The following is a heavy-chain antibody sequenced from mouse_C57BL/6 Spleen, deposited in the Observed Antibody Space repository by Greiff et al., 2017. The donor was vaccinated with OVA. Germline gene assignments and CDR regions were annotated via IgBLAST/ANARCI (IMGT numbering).Heavy chain of an antibody. D-gene: IGHD2-5*01. CDR1: GYTFTDYY. Sequence: VQLQQSGPELVKPGASVKISCKASGYTFTDYYMNWVKQSHGKSLEWIGDINPNNGGTSYNQKFKGKATLTVDKSSSTAYMERRSLTSEDSAVYYCARSFYYSNFEGYFDVWGTGTTVTVSS. J-gene: IGHJ1*03. CDR3: ARSFYYSNFEGYFDV. CDR2: INPNNGGT. V-gene: IGHV1-26*01.